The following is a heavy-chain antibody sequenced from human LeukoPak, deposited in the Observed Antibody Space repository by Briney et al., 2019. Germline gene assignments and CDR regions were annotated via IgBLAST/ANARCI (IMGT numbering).Heavy chain of an antibody. D-gene: IGHD3-10*01. Sequence: PGGSLRLSCAASGFTFSSYSMNWVRQAPGKGLEWVSYISSSSSTIYCADSVKGRFTISRDNARNSLYLQMNSLRDEDTAVYYCARAHGSGSYYPYYYYYMDVWGKGTTVTVSS. CDR1: GFTFSSYS. J-gene: IGHJ6*03. CDR2: ISSSSSTI. CDR3: ARAHGSGSYYPYYYYYMDV. V-gene: IGHV3-48*02.